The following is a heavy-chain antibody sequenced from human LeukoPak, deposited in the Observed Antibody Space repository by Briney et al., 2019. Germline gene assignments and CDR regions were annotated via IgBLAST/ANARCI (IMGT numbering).Heavy chain of an antibody. V-gene: IGHV4-59*08. Sequence: SETLCLTCTVSGGSISSYYWSWIRQPPGKGLEWIWYIYYSGSTNYNPSLKSRVTISVDASKNQFSLKLSSVTAADTAVYYCARHQRDGSNSRDAFDIWGQGTMVTVSS. J-gene: IGHJ3*02. CDR1: GGSISSYY. CDR3: ARHQRDGSNSRDAFDI. CDR2: IYYSGST. D-gene: IGHD5-24*01.